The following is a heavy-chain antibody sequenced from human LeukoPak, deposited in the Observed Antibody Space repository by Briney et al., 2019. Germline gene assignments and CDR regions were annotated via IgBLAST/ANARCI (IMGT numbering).Heavy chain of an antibody. CDR1: GFTFSSYA. CDR3: AKWALLWFGELSYFDY. CDR2: ISGRGSRA. Sequence: PGRSMRLSCAASGFTFSSYAMSWVRQAPGRWLEWVSSISGRGSRAYYADSGKGRLTISRDNYKNTLYLQMSSLRAEDTAVYYCAKWALLWFGELSYFDYWGQGTLVTVSS. V-gene: IGHV3-23*01. D-gene: IGHD3-10*01. J-gene: IGHJ4*02.